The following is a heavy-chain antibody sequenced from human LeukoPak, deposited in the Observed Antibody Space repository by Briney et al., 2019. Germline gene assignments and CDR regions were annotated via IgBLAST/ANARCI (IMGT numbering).Heavy chain of an antibody. CDR3: ARSSSQGFDYFDY. CDR1: SFSFSDFW. CDR2: IKRFGSEK. Sequence: GGSLRLSCVASSFSFSDFWMSWVRQRPGKGLEWVATIKRFGSEKTYLDSVKGRFAISRDDSKSSLSLQMNNLGADDSGLYYCARSSSQGFDYFDYWGQGALVTVSS. D-gene: IGHD3-10*01. J-gene: IGHJ4*02. V-gene: IGHV3-7*01.